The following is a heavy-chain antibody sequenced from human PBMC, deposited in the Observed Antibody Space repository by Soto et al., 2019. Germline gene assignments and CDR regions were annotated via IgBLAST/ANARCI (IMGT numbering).Heavy chain of an antibody. CDR2: ISSSSSYI. CDR3: ARYCSGGSCYSEGYYYHYGMDV. V-gene: IGHV3-21*01. Sequence: NPGGSLRLSCAASGFTFSSYSMNWVRQAPGKGLEWVSSISSSSSYIYYADSVKGRFTISRDNAKNSLYLQMNSLRAEDTAVYYCARYCSGGSCYSEGYYYHYGMDVWGQGTTVTVSS. J-gene: IGHJ6*02. D-gene: IGHD2-15*01. CDR1: GFTFSSYS.